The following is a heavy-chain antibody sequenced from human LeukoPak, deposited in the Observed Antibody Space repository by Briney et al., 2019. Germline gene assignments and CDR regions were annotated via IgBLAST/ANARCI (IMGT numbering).Heavy chain of an antibody. Sequence: SETLSLTCAVYGGSFSGYCWSWIRQPPGKGLEWIGEINHSGSTNYNPSLKSRVTISVDTSKNQFSLKLSSVTAADTAVYYCAAGYSYSLAFDIWGQGTMVTVSS. V-gene: IGHV4-34*01. CDR1: GGSFSGYC. J-gene: IGHJ3*02. CDR2: INHSGST. D-gene: IGHD5-18*01. CDR3: AAGYSYSLAFDI.